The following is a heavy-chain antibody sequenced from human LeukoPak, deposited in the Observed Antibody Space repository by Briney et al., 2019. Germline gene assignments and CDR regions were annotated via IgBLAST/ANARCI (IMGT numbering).Heavy chain of an antibody. J-gene: IGHJ3*02. D-gene: IGHD3-22*01. Sequence: GGSLRLSCAASGFTFSSYSMNWVRQAPGKGLEWVSSISSSGSYIYYADSVKGRFTISRDNAKNSLYLQMNSLRAEDTAVYYCARAYRDSSGYYKATGAFDIWGQGTMVTVSS. CDR3: ARAYRDSSGYYKATGAFDI. V-gene: IGHV3-21*01. CDR1: GFTFSSYS. CDR2: ISSSGSYI.